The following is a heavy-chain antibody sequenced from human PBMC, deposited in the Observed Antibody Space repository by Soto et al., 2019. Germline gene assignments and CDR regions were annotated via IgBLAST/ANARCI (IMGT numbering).Heavy chain of an antibody. J-gene: IGHJ4*02. V-gene: IGHV1-8*01. CDR1: GYTFTDYG. CDR3: ARGGYSVGGATVY. CDR2: MNPKSGDT. Sequence: QVQLVQSGAEVKIPGASVKVSCKASGYTFTDYGINWVRQATGQGLEWMGWMNPKSGDTVYAQKCQGRVSMTRATSRSTAYMELNSLNSEDTAVYYCARGGYSVGGATVYWGQGTLVTVSS. D-gene: IGHD1-26*01.